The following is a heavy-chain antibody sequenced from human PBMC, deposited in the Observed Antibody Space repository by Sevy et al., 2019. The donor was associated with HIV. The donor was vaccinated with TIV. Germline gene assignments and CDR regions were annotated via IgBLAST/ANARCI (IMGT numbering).Heavy chain of an antibody. CDR3: AQESLGRFDS. CDR1: GFTFSAYW. CDR2: VEPDGGNK. J-gene: IGHJ4*01. V-gene: IGHV3-7*01. Sequence: GGSLRLSCAASGFTFSAYWMNWVRQAPGKGLEWVANVEPDGGNKHYVDSVEGGFTISRDNAKNSLYLEMNSLRVEDTAVYYCAQESLGRFDSWGHGTLVTVSS. D-gene: IGHD1-26*01.